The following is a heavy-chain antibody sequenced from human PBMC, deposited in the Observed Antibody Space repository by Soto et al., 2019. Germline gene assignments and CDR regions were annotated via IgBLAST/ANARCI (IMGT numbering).Heavy chain of an antibody. J-gene: IGHJ4*02. D-gene: IGHD4-17*01. Sequence: SVKVSCKASGGTFSSYAISWVRQAPGQGLEWMGGIIPIFGTANYAQKFQGRVTITADESTSTAYMELSSLRSEDTAVYYCARDPNDDYGDYHPSDYWGQGTLVTVSS. CDR3: ARDPNDDYGDYHPSDY. CDR1: GGTFSSYA. CDR2: IIPIFGTA. V-gene: IGHV1-69*13.